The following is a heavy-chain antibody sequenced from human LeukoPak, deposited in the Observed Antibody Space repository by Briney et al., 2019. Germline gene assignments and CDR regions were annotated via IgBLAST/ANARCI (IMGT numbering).Heavy chain of an antibody. Sequence: GSSVKVSCKASGGTFSSYAISWVRQAPGQGLEWMGRVIPIFGTANYAQKFQGRVTITTDESTSTAYMELSSLRSEDTAVYHCAFKEVVAASDYWGQGTLVTVSS. CDR1: GGTFSSYA. J-gene: IGHJ4*02. D-gene: IGHD2-15*01. CDR2: VIPIFGTA. CDR3: AFKEVVAASDY. V-gene: IGHV1-69*05.